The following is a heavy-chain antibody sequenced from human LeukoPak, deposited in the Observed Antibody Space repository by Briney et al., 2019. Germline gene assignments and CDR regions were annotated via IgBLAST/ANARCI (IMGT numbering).Heavy chain of an antibody. V-gene: IGHV1-46*01. J-gene: IGHJ4*02. D-gene: IGHD1-1*01. CDR2: SNPSGDST. CDR1: GYTFTNYY. Sequence: ASVKVSCKASGYTFTNYYIHWVRQAPGHGLEWMGISNPSGDSTNYAQKFQGRVTMTRDTSTSTVYMDLSSLRSEDTAVYYCARWTTTFLDYWGQGTLVTVTS. CDR3: ARWTTTFLDY.